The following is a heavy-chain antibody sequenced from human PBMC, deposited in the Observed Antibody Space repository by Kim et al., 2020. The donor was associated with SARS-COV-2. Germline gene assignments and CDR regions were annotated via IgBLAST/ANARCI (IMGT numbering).Heavy chain of an antibody. CDR1: RGSIRSTNR. CDR3: ARRSVDAGSFSFDY. Sequence: SETLSLTCAVSRGSIRSTNRWSWVRQPPGKGLQWIGEIYHTGSTDYKPSLKSRVTISVDKSKNQISLKLNSVTAADTAVYYCARRSVDAGSFSFDYWGQG. V-gene: IGHV4-4*02. CDR2: IYHTGST. D-gene: IGHD2-2*01. J-gene: IGHJ4*02.